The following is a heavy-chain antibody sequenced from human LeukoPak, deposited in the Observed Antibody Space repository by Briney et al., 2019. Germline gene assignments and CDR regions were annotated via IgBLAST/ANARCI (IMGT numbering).Heavy chain of an antibody. CDR1: GDSVSGDSVA. D-gene: IGHD1-14*01. V-gene: IGHV6-1*01. J-gene: IGHJ5*02. Sequence: SQTLSLTCAISGDSVSGDSVAWNWIRQSPSRGLEWLGRTYYRSKWYDDYAVSVKSRITINPDKSKNQFSLHLTSVTPEDTAVYYCAKGTVGRTNWLDPWGQGTLVTVSS. CDR3: AKGTVGRTNWLDP. CDR2: TYYRSKWYD.